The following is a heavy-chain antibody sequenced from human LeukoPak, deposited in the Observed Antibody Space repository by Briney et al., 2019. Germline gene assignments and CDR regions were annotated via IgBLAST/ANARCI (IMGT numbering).Heavy chain of an antibody. J-gene: IGHJ4*02. Sequence: GASVKVSCKASGYTFTNSDINWVRQATGQGLEWMGWMNPNSGNTGYAQKFQGRITITKNTSISTAYMELSSLRSEDTAMYYGARADQWDGYKYYFDYWGQGTLVTVSS. CDR2: MNPNSGNT. V-gene: IGHV1-8*01. D-gene: IGHD5-24*01. CDR1: GYTFTNSD. CDR3: ARADQWDGYKYYFDY.